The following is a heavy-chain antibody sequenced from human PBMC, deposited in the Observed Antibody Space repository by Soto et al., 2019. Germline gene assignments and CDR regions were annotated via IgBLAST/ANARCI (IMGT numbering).Heavy chain of an antibody. J-gene: IGHJ4*02. Sequence: PGGSLRLSCAASGFTFDDYAMHWVRQAPGKGLEWVSGISWYSGSIGYADSVKGRFTISRDNAKNSLYLQMNSLRAEDTAFYYCAKGQGEYSYGSLKTFDYWGQGTLVTVSS. CDR3: AKGQGEYSYGSLKTFDY. CDR2: ISWYSGSI. CDR1: GFTFDDYA. D-gene: IGHD5-18*01. V-gene: IGHV3-9*01.